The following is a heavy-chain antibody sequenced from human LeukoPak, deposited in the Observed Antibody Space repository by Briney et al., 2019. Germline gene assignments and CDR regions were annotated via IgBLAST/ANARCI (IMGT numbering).Heavy chain of an antibody. CDR1: GDSISSGSYY. CDR2: IYTSGST. J-gene: IGHJ4*02. Sequence: PSQTLSLTCTVSGDSISSGSYYWNWIRQPAGKGLEWIGRIYTSGSTHYNPSLKSRVTISADTSKNQFSLKLNSVTAADTAVYYCARTGGDYSYYFDSWGQGTLVTVSS. D-gene: IGHD4-17*01. CDR3: ARTGGDYSYYFDS. V-gene: IGHV4-61*02.